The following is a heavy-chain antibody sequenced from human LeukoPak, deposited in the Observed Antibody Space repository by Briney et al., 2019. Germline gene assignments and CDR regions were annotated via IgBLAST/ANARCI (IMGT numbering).Heavy chain of an antibody. Sequence: SETLSLTCAVSGGCISSCGYSWSWIRQPPGKGLEWIGYIYHSGSTYYNPSLKSRVTISVDRSKNQFSLKLSSVTAADTAVYYCARAPDSSYYDYWGQGTLVTVSS. J-gene: IGHJ4*02. CDR3: ARAPDSSYYDY. CDR2: IYHSGST. CDR1: GGCISSCGYS. V-gene: IGHV4-30-2*01.